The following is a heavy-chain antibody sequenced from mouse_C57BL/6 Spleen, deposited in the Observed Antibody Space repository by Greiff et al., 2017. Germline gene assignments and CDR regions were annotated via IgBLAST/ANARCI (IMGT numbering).Heavy chain of an antibody. CDR3: ARVVRGYGFDY. Sequence: VQLQQPGAELVLPGASVKLSCKASGYTFTSYWMHWVKQRPGQGLEWIGEIDPSDSYTNYNQKFKGKSTLTVDKSSSTAYMQLSSLTSEDSAVYYCARVVRGYGFDYWGQGTTLTVSS. CDR2: IDPSDSYT. V-gene: IGHV1-69*01. J-gene: IGHJ2*01. CDR1: GYTFTSYW. D-gene: IGHD2-2*01.